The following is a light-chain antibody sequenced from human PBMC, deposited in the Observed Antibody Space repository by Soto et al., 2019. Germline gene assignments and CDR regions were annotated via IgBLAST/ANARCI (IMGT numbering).Light chain of an antibody. V-gene: IGLV2-14*01. CDR3: SSYTTSSTLV. Sequence: QSVLTQPAAVSGSPGQSITISRTGTSSDVGGYNYVSWYQQHPGKAPKFMIYEVSNRPSGVSNRFSGSKSGNTASLTISGLQAEDEADYYCSSYTTSSTLVFGGGTKLTVL. J-gene: IGLJ3*02. CDR1: SSDVGGYNY. CDR2: EVS.